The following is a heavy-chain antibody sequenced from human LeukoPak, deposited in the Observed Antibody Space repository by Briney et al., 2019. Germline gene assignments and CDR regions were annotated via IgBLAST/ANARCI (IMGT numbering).Heavy chain of an antibody. D-gene: IGHD3-3*01. Sequence: PGGSLRLSCAASGFTFSSYGMHWVRQAPGKGLEWAAVKWYDGSNKYYADSVKGRFTISRDNSKNTLYLQMNSLRAEDTAVYYCARGGYYDSPSRGWFDPWGQGTLVTVSS. CDR1: GFTFSSYG. CDR2: KWYDGSNK. V-gene: IGHV3-33*01. CDR3: ARGGYYDSPSRGWFDP. J-gene: IGHJ5*02.